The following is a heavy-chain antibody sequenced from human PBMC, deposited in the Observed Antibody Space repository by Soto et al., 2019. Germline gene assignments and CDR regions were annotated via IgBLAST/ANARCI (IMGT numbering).Heavy chain of an antibody. CDR3: ASLKSGWLNKTPGPFDY. CDR2: IYYSGST. J-gene: IGHJ4*02. V-gene: IGHV4-59*01. CDR1: GCSIRSDY. Sequence: SETLSLTCTVSGCSIRSDYWRWIRQPPGQGLEWIGYIYYSGSTNYNPSLKSRVAISVDTSKNQFSLKLSSVTAADTAVYYCASLKSGWLNKTPGPFDYWGQGTLVTVSS. D-gene: IGHD6-19*01.